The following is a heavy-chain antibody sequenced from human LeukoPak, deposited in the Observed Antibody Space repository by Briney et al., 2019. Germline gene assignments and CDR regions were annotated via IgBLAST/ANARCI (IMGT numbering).Heavy chain of an antibody. CDR2: ISYDGSNK. J-gene: IGHJ4*02. D-gene: IGHD6-19*01. V-gene: IGHV3-30*18. Sequence: GRCLRLSCAASGFTFSSYGMHWVRQAPGKGLEWVAVISYDGSNKYYADSVKGRFTISRDNSKNTLYLQMNSLRAEDTAVYYCAKEAFGAVAGTGYWGQGTLVTVSS. CDR3: AKEAFGAVAGTGY. CDR1: GFTFSSYG.